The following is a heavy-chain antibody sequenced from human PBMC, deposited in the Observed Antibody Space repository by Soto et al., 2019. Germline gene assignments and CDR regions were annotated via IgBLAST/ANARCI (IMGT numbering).Heavy chain of an antibody. CDR2: IYYSGST. Sequence: QVQLQESGPGLVKPSQSLSLTCTVSGGSISSGGYFWSWIRQHPGMGLEWIGYIYYSGSTYYNPFLKSRVIISLDTSKNQFSLKLSSVTAAATAVYYCARSVFPWGQGTLVTVSS. V-gene: IGHV4-31*03. J-gene: IGHJ5*02. CDR3: ARSVFP. CDR1: GGSISSGGYF.